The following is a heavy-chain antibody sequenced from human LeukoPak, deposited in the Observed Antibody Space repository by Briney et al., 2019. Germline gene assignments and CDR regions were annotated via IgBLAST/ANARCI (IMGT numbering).Heavy chain of an antibody. CDR2: IYSGGST. D-gene: IGHD2-2*01. CDR3: ASFCSSTSCYPANWFDP. CDR1: GFTVSSNY. Sequence: GGSLRLSCAASGFTVSSNYMSWVRQAPGKGLEWVSVIYSGGSTYYADSVKGRFTISRDNSKNTLYLQMNSLRAEDTAVYYCASFCSSTSCYPANWFDPWGQGTLVTVSS. J-gene: IGHJ5*02. V-gene: IGHV3-53*01.